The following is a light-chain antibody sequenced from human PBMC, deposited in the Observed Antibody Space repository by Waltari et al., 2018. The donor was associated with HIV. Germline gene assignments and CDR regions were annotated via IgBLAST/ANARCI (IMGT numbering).Light chain of an antibody. V-gene: IGKV3-15*01. Sequence: EAVMTQSPATLSVSPGERATLSCKASQSVSSNLAWYQQKPGQAPRFLIYDASTRATGIPARFSGSGSGTEFTLTISSLQSEDFAIYYCQEDHNWPPVTFGGGTKVEIK. J-gene: IGKJ4*01. CDR1: QSVSSN. CDR3: QEDHNWPPVT. CDR2: DAS.